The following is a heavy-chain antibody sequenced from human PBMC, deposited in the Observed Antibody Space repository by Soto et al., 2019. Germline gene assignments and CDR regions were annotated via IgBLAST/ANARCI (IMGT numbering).Heavy chain of an antibody. Sequence: ASVKVSCKASGGTFSSYAISWVRQAPGQGLEWMGGIIPIFGTASYAQKFQGRVTITADESTSTAYMELSSLRSEDPAVYYCASPLAYCGGDCYSFAFDIWGQGTMVTVSS. CDR3: ASPLAYCGGDCYSFAFDI. CDR1: GGTFSSYA. V-gene: IGHV1-69*13. D-gene: IGHD2-21*02. CDR2: IIPIFGTA. J-gene: IGHJ3*02.